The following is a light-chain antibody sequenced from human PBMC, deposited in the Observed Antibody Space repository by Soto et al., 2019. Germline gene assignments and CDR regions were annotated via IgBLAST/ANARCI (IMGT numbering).Light chain of an antibody. J-gene: IGLJ1*01. Sequence: QSALTQPPSVSGSPGQSVTSSCTGTSSDVGGYNYVSWYQQHPGKAPKVMIYDVNKGPSGVPDRFSGSKSGNTASLTISGLQAEDEADYYCCSYAGRYTYVFGSGTKLTVL. CDR2: DVN. V-gene: IGLV2-11*01. CDR1: SSDVGGYNY. CDR3: CSYAGRYTYV.